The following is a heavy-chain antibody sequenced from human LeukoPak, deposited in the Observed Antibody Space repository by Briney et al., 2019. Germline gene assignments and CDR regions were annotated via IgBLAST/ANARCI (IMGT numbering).Heavy chain of an antibody. Sequence: GGSLRLSCAASGFTFSNYWMHWVRRAPGKGLVWVSRINTDGSSTSYVDSVKGRFTISGDNAKNTLYLQMNSLRAEDTAVYYCARPRGCGSARCNNFDYWGQGTLVTVSS. CDR1: GFTFSNYW. J-gene: IGHJ4*02. D-gene: IGHD2-2*01. CDR3: ARPRGCGSARCNNFDY. V-gene: IGHV3-74*01. CDR2: INTDGSST.